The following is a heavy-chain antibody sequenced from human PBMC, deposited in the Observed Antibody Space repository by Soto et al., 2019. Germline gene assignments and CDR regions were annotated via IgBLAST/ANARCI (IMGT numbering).Heavy chain of an antibody. Sequence: QVQLQESGPGLVKASGTLSLTCAVSGGSVSISNWWNWVRQPPGKGLEWIGEIYHSGSTNYNPSLKSRVTISVDKSKNQFSLKLSSVTAADTAVYYCAGRFFGAPNCFDPWGQGTLVTVSS. J-gene: IGHJ5*02. CDR3: AGRFFGAPNCFDP. D-gene: IGHD3-3*01. CDR2: IYHSGST. CDR1: GGSVSISNW. V-gene: IGHV4-4*02.